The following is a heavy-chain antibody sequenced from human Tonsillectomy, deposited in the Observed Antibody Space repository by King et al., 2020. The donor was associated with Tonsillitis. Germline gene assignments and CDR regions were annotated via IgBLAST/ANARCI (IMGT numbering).Heavy chain of an antibody. CDR1: GFTFSSFA. V-gene: IGHV3-23*04. J-gene: IGHJ4*02. CDR3: AKDSFTSSWDIPYYFDF. D-gene: IGHD6-13*01. Sequence: VQLVESGGGLVQPGGSLRLSCAASGFTFSSFAMTWVRQAPGKGLEWVSAMSGSASRTYYADSVKGRFTISRDNSKNTLSLHMNSLGVEDTAVYFCAKDSFTSSWDIPYYFDFWGQGTLVTVSS. CDR2: MSGSASRT.